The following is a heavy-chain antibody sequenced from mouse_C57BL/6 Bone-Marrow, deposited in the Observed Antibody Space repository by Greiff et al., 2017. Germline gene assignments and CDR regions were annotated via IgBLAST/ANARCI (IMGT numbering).Heavy chain of an antibody. V-gene: IGHV1-69*01. CDR2: IDPSDSYT. CDR1: GYTFTSYW. CDR3: ARYYGYDLDY. J-gene: IGHJ2*01. D-gene: IGHD2-2*01. Sequence: QVQLQQPGAELVMPGASVKLSCKASGYTFTSYWMHWVKQRPGQGLEWIGEIDPSDSYTNYNQKFKGKSTLTVDKSSSTAYMQLSSRTSEDSAVYYCARYYGYDLDYWDRGNALPVTA.